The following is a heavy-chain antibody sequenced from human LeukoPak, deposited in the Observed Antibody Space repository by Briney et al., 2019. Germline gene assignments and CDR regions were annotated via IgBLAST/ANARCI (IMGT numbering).Heavy chain of an antibody. V-gene: IGHV3-7*01. Sequence: GGSLRLSCAASGFTFSSYWMSWVRQAPGKGLEGVANIKQDGSEKYYVDSVKGRFTISRDNAKNSLYLQMNSLRAEDTAVYYCAKDSLYYDILTGYYTTYYYYMDVWGKGTTVTISS. J-gene: IGHJ6*03. CDR1: GFTFSSYW. CDR3: AKDSLYYDILTGYYTTYYYYMDV. CDR2: IKQDGSEK. D-gene: IGHD3-9*01.